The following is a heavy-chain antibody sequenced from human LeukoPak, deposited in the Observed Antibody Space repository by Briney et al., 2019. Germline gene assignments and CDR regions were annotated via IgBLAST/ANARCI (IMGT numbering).Heavy chain of an antibody. D-gene: IGHD6-6*01. J-gene: IGHJ6*02. V-gene: IGHV4-31*03. CDR2: IYYSGST. CDR1: GGAISSVGYY. CDR3: GRFEYSSSLYYYYHGMDV. Sequence: SETLSLTCTVSGGAISSVGYYWSWIRQHPGKGLEWIGYIYYSGSTYYNPSLKSRVTISVDTSKNQFSLKLSSVTAADTAVYYRGRFEYSSSLYYYYHGMDVWGQGTTVTVSS.